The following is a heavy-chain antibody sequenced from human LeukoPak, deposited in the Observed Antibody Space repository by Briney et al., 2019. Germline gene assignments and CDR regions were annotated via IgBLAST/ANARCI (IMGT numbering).Heavy chain of an antibody. Sequence: GGSLRLSCAASGLTFRNTWMAWVRQAPGKGLVWVANINQDASTKHYVDSVKGRFTISRDNAKNSLYLQMNSLRADDTAIYYCARDQSGSLDYWGQGTLVTVSA. CDR1: GLTFRNTW. D-gene: IGHD1-26*01. CDR3: ARDQSGSLDY. V-gene: IGHV3-7*01. J-gene: IGHJ4*02. CDR2: INQDASTK.